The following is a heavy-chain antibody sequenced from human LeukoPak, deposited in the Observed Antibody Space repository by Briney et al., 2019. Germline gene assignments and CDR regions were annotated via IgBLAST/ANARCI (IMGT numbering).Heavy chain of an antibody. Sequence: ASVKLSCNSSGYTFTSYGISWVRQAPGQGLEWMGLMNANNGSTNNAHKLHGRVTMTTDTSTNTAYIELRSLRTDETTADYYVRSLPGFDYWGRGTLVSVSS. CDR3: VRSLPGFDY. V-gene: IGHV1-18*01. CDR1: GYTFTSYG. J-gene: IGHJ4*02. CDR2: MNANNGST.